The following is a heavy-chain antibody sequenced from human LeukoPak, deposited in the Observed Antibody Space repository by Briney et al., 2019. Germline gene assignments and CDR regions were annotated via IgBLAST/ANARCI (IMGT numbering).Heavy chain of an antibody. D-gene: IGHD6-19*01. CDR3: ARDSPTLYSSGWYDY. Sequence: ASVKVSCKASGGTFSSYAISWVRQAPGQGLEWMGGIIPIFGTANYAQKFQGRVTITEDESTSTAYMELSSLRSEDTAVYYCARDSPTLYSSGWYDYRGQGTLVTVSS. V-gene: IGHV1-69*13. CDR1: GGTFSSYA. J-gene: IGHJ4*02. CDR2: IIPIFGTA.